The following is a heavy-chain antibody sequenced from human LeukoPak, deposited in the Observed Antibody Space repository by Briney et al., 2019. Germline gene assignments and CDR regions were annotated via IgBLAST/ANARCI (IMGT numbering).Heavy chain of an antibody. Sequence: GGSLRLSCAASGFTFSSYWMTWVRQAPGKGLEWVANIKQDGSETYYVDSVRDRFTISRDNAKNSLYLQMISLRAEDTAAYYCAREISSWYRTEGRFDPWGQGTLVTVSS. CDR1: GFTFSSYW. D-gene: IGHD6-13*01. J-gene: IGHJ5*02. CDR2: IKQDGSET. CDR3: AREISSWYRTEGRFDP. V-gene: IGHV3-7*01.